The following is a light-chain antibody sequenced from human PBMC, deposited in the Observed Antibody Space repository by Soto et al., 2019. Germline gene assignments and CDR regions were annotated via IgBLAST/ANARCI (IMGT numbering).Light chain of an antibody. V-gene: IGLV2-14*01. CDR1: STDIGAYNH. Sequence: PASVAGAPGQSITISCTGTSTDIGAYNHVSWYQQYPGKAPTLMIYEVTNRPSGVSSRFSGSKSGNTACLTISGLQAEDEGDYYCSSYTTSDTWVFGGGTKVTVL. CDR3: SSYTTSDTWV. CDR2: EVT. J-gene: IGLJ3*02.